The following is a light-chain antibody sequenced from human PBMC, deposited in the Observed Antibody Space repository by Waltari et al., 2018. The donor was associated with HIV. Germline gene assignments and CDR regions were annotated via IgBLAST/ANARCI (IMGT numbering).Light chain of an antibody. CDR2: NEK. V-gene: IGLV1-44*01. J-gene: IGLJ3*02. CDR1: SSNIGINT. Sequence: QSVLTQSPSASGTPGQRVTISCSGSSSNIGINTINCFQQRPGPAPQLLLFNEKGRPSGVPDRCSGSKSGTSASLSISGVQSEDEANYYCAAWDVTLHGWVFGGGTKVTVL. CDR3: AAWDVTLHGWV.